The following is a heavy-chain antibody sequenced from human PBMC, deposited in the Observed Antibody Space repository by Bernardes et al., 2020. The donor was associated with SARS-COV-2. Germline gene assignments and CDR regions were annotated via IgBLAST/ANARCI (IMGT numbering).Heavy chain of an antibody. CDR3: ARDEALAGTGWFDP. Sequence: ASVKVSCKASGYTFTGYYMHWVRQAPGQGLEWMGWINPNTGGTNYAQKFQGRVTMTRDTSISTAYMELSRLRSDDTAVYYCARDEALAGTGWFDPWGQGTLVTVSS. J-gene: IGHJ5*02. CDR2: INPNTGGT. V-gene: IGHV1-2*02. CDR1: GYTFTGYY. D-gene: IGHD6-19*01.